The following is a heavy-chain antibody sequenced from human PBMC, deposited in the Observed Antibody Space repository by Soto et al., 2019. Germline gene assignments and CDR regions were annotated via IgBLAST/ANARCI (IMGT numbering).Heavy chain of an antibody. CDR1: GFTFSSYA. D-gene: IGHD3-22*01. Sequence: PGRSLRLSCAASGFTFSSYAMHWVRQAPGKGLEWVAVISYDGSNKYYADCVKGRFTISRGNSKNTLYLQMNSLRAEDTAVYYCARVYDNAFDIWGQGTMVTVSS. CDR2: ISYDGSNK. J-gene: IGHJ3*02. CDR3: ARVYDNAFDI. V-gene: IGHV3-30-3*01.